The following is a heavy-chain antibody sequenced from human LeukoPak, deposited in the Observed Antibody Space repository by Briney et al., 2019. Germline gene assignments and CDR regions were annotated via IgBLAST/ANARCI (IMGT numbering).Heavy chain of an antibody. Sequence: PGGSLRLSCVASGFSLSGYWMYWVRQAPGKGLMYISRNNGDGSTTNYADVVKGRFTMSRDNVKNTLYLQMNSLRVEDTAVYYCARRVGGWTADYWGQGTLVTVSS. CDR1: GFSLSGYW. V-gene: IGHV3-74*01. CDR2: NNGDGSTT. CDR3: ARRVGGWTADY. J-gene: IGHJ4*02. D-gene: IGHD3-10*01.